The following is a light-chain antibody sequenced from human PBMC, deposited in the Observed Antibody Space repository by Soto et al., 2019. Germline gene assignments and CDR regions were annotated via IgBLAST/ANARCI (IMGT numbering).Light chain of an antibody. CDR1: SSDFGGYNY. CDR3: SSYAGSSNA. Sequence: QSVLTQPPSASVAPGQTGALSCPGTSSDFGGYNYVSWYQQHPGKAPKLMIYEVNKQPSGVPDRFSGSKSGNTASLTVSGLQAEDEDDYYCSSYAGSSNAFGTGTKVTV. CDR2: EVN. V-gene: IGLV2-8*01. J-gene: IGLJ1*01.